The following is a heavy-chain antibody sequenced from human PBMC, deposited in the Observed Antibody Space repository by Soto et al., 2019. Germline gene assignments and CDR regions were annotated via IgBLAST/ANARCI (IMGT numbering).Heavy chain of an antibody. CDR2: ISSSSYI. D-gene: IGHD3-9*01. CDR3: ARDLPSGVGLRYFDWLLFDGMDV. J-gene: IGHJ6*02. V-gene: IGHV3-21*01. Sequence: GGSLRLSCAASGFTFSSYSMNWVRQAPGKGLEWVSSISSSSYIYYADSVKGRFTISRDNAKNSLYLQMNSLRAEDTAVYYCARDLPSGVGLRYFDWLLFDGMDVWGQGTTVTVSS. CDR1: GFTFSSYS.